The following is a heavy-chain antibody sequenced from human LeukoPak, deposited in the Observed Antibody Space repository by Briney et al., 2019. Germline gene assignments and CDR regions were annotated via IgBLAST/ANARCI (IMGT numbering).Heavy chain of an antibody. V-gene: IGHV1-46*01. CDR3: ARVPSSYYYGMGV. Sequence: ASVKVSCKASGYTFTSYYMHWVRQAPGQGLEWMGIINPSDGSTNYAQKFQGRVTMTRDTSTSTVYMELSSLKSEDTAVYYCARVPSSYYYGMGVWGQGTTVTVSS. CDR1: GYTFTSYY. J-gene: IGHJ6*02. CDR2: INPSDGST. D-gene: IGHD2-2*01.